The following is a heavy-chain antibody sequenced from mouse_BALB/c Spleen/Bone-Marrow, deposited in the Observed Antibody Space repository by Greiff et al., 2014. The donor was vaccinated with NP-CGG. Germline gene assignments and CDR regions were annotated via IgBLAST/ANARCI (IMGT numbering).Heavy chain of an antibody. V-gene: IGHV5-4*02. CDR1: GFTFSDFY. CDR2: ISYGGSYI. Sequence: EVHLVESGGGLVKPGGSLKLSCAASGFTFSDFYMYWVRQTPEKRLEWVATISYGGSYIYYPDSVKGRFTISRDDAKNNLYLQMSSLKAEDTAMYDCARDRGVQGYAMDYWGQGTSVTVSS. CDR3: ARDRGVQGYAMDY. J-gene: IGHJ4*01. D-gene: IGHD1-1*02.